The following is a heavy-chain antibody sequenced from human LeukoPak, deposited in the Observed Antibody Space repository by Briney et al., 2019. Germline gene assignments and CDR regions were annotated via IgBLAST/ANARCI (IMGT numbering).Heavy chain of an antibody. J-gene: IGHJ6*02. D-gene: IGHD3-22*01. Sequence: GGSLRLSCAASGFTFGSYSMNWVRQAPGKGREWVSSITSSSRYMYYGDSVKGRFTISRDNSKNSLNLQMNSLRAEDTAVYYCARDLGYYDSSGYYGEGYYYGMDVWGQGTTVTVSS. CDR1: GFTFGSYS. CDR2: ITSSSRYM. CDR3: ARDLGYYDSSGYYGEGYYYGMDV. V-gene: IGHV3-21*01.